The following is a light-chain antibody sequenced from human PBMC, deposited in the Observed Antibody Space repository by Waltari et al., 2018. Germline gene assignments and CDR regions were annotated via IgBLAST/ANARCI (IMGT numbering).Light chain of an antibody. J-gene: IGLJ3*02. CDR3: QVWDSSSDHWV. Sequence: SYVLTQPPSVSVAPGQTARITCGGNNIGSKSVHWYQQKPGQAPVLVVSDDSARPSGIPERFSGSNSGNTATLTVSRVEAGDEADYYCQVWDSSSDHWVFGGGTKLTVL. V-gene: IGLV3-21*02. CDR1: NIGSKS. CDR2: DDS.